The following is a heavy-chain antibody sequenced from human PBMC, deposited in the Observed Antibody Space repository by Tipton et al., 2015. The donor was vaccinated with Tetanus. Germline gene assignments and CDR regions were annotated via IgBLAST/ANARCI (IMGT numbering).Heavy chain of an antibody. J-gene: IGHJ4*02. Sequence: TLSLTCAVYGGSFSGYYWSWIRQPPGKGLEWTGEINHSGSTNYNPSLKSRVTISVDTSKNQFSLKLSSVTAADTAVYYCARDDFWSGYFDYWGQGTLVTVSS. V-gene: IGHV4-34*01. CDR1: GGSFSGYY. CDR3: ARDDFWSGYFDY. D-gene: IGHD3-3*01. CDR2: INHSGST.